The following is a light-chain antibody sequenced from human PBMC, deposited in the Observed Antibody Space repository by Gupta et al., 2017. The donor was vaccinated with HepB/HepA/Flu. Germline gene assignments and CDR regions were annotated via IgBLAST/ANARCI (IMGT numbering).Light chain of an antibody. V-gene: IGLV2-18*02. CDR2: EDN. J-gene: IGLJ3*02. CDR3: RSSKTIGHGGV. CDR1: RNDVGGYNR. Sequence: QSALAQPPSVSGSPGQSVAISCTGTRNDVGGYNRVSWYQQPPGSAPKLRIYEDNNRPSGVPDRFSGSKSGTTASLTITGLQAEEEADDFCRSSKTIGHGGVCGGGTTLTVL.